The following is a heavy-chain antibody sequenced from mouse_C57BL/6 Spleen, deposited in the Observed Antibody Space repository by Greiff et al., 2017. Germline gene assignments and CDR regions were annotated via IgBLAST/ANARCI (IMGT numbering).Heavy chain of an antibody. CDR3: ARGYYWYFDV. CDR2: ISSGSSTI. V-gene: IGHV5-17*01. Sequence: DVQLVESGGGLVKPGGSLKLSCAASGFTFSDYGMHWVRQAPEKGLEWVAYISSGSSTIYYADTVKGRFTISRDNAKNTLFLQMTSLRSEDTAMYYCARGYYWYFDVWGTGTTVTVSS. CDR1: GFTFSDYG. J-gene: IGHJ1*03. D-gene: IGHD2-2*01.